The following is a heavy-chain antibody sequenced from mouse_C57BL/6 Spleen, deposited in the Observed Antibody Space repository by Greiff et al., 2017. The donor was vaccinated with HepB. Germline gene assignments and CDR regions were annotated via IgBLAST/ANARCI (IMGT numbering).Heavy chain of an antibody. V-gene: IGHV1-80*01. J-gene: IGHJ2*01. CDR3: ARSWYYGSSYVRGDY. D-gene: IGHD1-1*01. CDR1: GYAFSSYW. CDR2: IYPGDGDT. Sequence: VQLQQSGAELVKPGASVKISCKASGYAFSSYWMNWVKQRPGKGLEWIGQIYPGDGDTNYNGKFKGKATLTADKSSSTAYMQLSRLTSEDSAVYFCARSWYYGSSYVRGDYWGQGTTLTVSS.